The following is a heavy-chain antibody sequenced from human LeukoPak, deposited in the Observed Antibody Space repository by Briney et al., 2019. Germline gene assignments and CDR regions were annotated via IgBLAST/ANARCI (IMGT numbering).Heavy chain of an antibody. D-gene: IGHD1-26*01. V-gene: IGHV3-23*01. CDR1: GFTFSNYA. Sequence: GGSLRLSCAASGFTFSNYAMNWVRQAPGKGLEWVSGISGSGGSTYYADSVKGRFTISRDNSKKTLYLQMNSLRAEDTAVYYCAKDLMLGGSYAADYWGQGTLVTVSS. CDR3: AKDLMLGGSYAADY. J-gene: IGHJ4*02. CDR2: ISGSGGST.